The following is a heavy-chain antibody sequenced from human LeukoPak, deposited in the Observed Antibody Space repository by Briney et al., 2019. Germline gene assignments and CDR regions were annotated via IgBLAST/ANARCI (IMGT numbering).Heavy chain of an antibody. V-gene: IGHV3-23*01. Sequence: GGSLRLSCAASGFTFSSYAMSWVRQAPGKGLEWVSCISDSGGSTYYADSLKGRFTISRDNSKNTLYLQINSLRAEDTAVYYCAHLAVAGRGRGDFDYWGQGTLVTVSS. J-gene: IGHJ4*02. CDR2: ISDSGGST. CDR3: AHLAVAGRGRGDFDY. D-gene: IGHD6-19*01. CDR1: GFTFSSYA.